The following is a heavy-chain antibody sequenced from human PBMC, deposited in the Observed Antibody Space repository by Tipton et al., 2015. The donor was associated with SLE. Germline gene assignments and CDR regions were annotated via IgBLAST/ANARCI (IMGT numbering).Heavy chain of an antibody. V-gene: IGHV4-59*12. CDR2: IYYSGST. D-gene: IGHD6-6*01. CDR3: ARNLRQLVPNSQNY. CDR1: GGSFSSYY. Sequence: TLSLTCAVYGGSFSSYYWSWIRQPPGKGLEWIGYIYYSGSTNYNPSLKSRVTISVDTSKNQFSLKLSSVTAADTAVYYCARNLRQLVPNSQNYWGQGTLVTVSS. J-gene: IGHJ4*02.